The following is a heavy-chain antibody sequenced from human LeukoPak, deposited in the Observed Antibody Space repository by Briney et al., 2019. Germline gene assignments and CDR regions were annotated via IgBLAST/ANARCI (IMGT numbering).Heavy chain of an antibody. V-gene: IGHV3-48*04. CDR1: GLTFSSYS. J-gene: IGHJ4*01. CDR2: ISGSSNAI. Sequence: GGSLRLSCAASGLTFSSYSMNWVRQAPGKGLEWVAYISGSSNAIYYADSVKGRFTISRDNAKNSLYLQMSSLRAEDTAVYYCGRDGTAPGLYFDLWGQGTLVTVSS. D-gene: IGHD6-13*01. CDR3: GRDGTAPGLYFDL.